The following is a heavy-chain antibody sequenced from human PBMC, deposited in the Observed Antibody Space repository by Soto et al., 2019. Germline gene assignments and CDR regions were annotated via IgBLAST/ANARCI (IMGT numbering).Heavy chain of an antibody. Sequence: QVQLVQSGAEVKKPGASVKVSCKASGYTFTSTWMHWVRQAPGQGLEWMGIINPYGGAATYEEKCEGRVIRTRDTYTATNSMELSSLRSEDTAMYYCARGRSHSRACWWIDYWGQGTEVTVSS. J-gene: IGHJ4*02. D-gene: IGHD2-15*01. V-gene: IGHV1-46*01. CDR1: GYTFTSTW. CDR2: INPYGGAA. CDR3: ARGRSHSRACWWIDY.